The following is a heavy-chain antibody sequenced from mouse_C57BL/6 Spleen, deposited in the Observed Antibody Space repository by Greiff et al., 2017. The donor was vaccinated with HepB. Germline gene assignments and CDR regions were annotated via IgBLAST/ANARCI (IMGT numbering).Heavy chain of an antibody. J-gene: IGHJ1*03. CDR2: IDPETGGT. V-gene: IGHV1-15*01. D-gene: IGHD1-1*01. CDR3: TRPYYYGSSSDWYFDV. CDR1: GYTFTDYE. Sequence: VQLQQSGAELVRPGASVTLSCKASGYTFTDYEMHWVKQTPVHGLEWIGAIDPETGGTAYNQKFKGKAILTADKSSSTAYMELRSLTSEDSAVYYCTRPYYYGSSSDWYFDVWGTGTTVTVSS.